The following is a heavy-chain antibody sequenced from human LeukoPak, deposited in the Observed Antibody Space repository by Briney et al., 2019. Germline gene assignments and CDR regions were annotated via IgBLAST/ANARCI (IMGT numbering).Heavy chain of an antibody. CDR1: GFTFDDYA. CDR2: ISWNGGRI. D-gene: IGHD6-25*01. CDR3: ARDVTHSTGPTDY. Sequence: GGSLRLSLAASGFTFDDYAMHWVRQAPGKGLEWGSDISWNGGRIGYADSVKGRSTISRDNAKNSLYLQMNSLRAEDTAVYYCARDVTHSTGPTDYWGQGTLVTVSS. J-gene: IGHJ4*02. V-gene: IGHV3-9*01.